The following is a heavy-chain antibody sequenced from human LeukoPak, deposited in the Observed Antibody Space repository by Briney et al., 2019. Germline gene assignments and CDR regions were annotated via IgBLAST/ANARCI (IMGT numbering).Heavy chain of an antibody. V-gene: IGHV6-1*01. CDR1: GDSVSSNSAA. J-gene: IGHJ5*02. CDR2: TYYRSKWYN. D-gene: IGHD3-3*01. CDR3: ARSAFYDFWSGYSSWFDP. Sequence: SQTLSLTCAISGDSVSSNSAAWNWIRQSPSSGLEWLGRTYYRSKWYNDYAVSVKSRITINPDTSKNQFSLQLNSVTPEDTAVYYCARSAFYDFWSGYSSWFDPWGQGTLVTVSS.